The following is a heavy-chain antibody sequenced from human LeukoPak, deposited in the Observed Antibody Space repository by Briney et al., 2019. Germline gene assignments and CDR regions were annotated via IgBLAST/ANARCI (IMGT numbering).Heavy chain of an antibody. CDR2: IYHSGST. D-gene: IGHD2-21*02. V-gene: IGHV4-30-2*01. CDR3: ARHGVPGVVTAKDYNWFDP. Sequence: SQTLSLTCAVSGGSISSGGYSWSWIRQPPGKGLEWIGYIYHSGSTYYNPSLKSRVTISVDTSKNQFSLKLSSVTAADTAVYYCARHGVPGVVTAKDYNWFDPWGQGTLVTVSS. J-gene: IGHJ5*02. CDR1: GGSISSGGYS.